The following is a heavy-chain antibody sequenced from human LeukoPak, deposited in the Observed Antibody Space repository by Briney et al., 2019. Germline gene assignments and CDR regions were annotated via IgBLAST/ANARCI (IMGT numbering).Heavy chain of an antibody. J-gene: IGHJ5*02. D-gene: IGHD4-11*01. CDR2: ITSSSTYI. V-gene: IGHV3-21*01. CDR1: GFTFSSYT. CDR3: ARDLTGTSTCWFDR. Sequence: KPGGSLRLSCAVSGFTFSSYTMNWVRHATGKGLEWVSSITSSSTYIYYADSVKGRFTISRDNAKNSLYLQMNSLRAEDTAMYYCARDLTGTSTCWFDRWGQGTLVTVSS.